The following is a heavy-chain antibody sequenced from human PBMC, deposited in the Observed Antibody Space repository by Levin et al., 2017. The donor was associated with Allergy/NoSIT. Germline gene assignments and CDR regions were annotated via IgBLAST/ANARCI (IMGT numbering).Heavy chain of an antibody. J-gene: IGHJ3*02. CDR1: GFKFETHV. D-gene: IGHD6-19*01. V-gene: IGHV3-30-3*01. CDR2: ISFDGSKK. Sequence: LSLTCAASGFKFETHVMHWVRQAPGKGLEWVAGISFDGSKKYYAESVKGRFTVSRDNSKNTLYLQMNSLRPEDTAVYYCARARFSPSIVLAGNDFDIWGQGTMVTVSS. CDR3: ARARFSPSIVLAGNDFDI.